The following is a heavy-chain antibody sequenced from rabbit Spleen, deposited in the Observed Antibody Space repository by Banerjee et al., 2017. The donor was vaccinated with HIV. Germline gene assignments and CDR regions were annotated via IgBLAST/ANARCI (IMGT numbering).Heavy chain of an antibody. V-gene: IGHV1S45*01. CDR2: LDDVDGST. Sequence: QEQLEEFGGDLVKPGASLTLTCTASGFDFSSGYMCWGRQAPGKGLEWTACLDDVDGSTYYASWAKGRFSSSKTSSTTVTLQMTSLTAADTATYFCARDLAGVIGWNFNLWGQGTLVTVS. CDR1: GFDFSSGY. J-gene: IGHJ4*01. D-gene: IGHD4-1*01. CDR3: ARDLAGVIGWNFNL.